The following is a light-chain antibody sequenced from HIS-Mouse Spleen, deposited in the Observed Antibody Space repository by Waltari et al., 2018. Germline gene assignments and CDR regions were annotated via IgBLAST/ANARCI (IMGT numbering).Light chain of an antibody. CDR2: DDS. CDR1: NMGSKS. V-gene: IGLV3-21*03. Sequence: SYVLTQPPSVSVAPGKTASVTCGGNNMGSKSVPWYQQKPGQAPVLVVYDDSDRPSGIPERFSGSNSGNTATLTISRVEAGDEADYYCQVWDSSSDHPYVFGTGTKVTVL. CDR3: QVWDSSSDHPYV. J-gene: IGLJ1*01.